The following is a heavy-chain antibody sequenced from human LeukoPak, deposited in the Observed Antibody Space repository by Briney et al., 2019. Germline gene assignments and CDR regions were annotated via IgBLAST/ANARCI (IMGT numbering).Heavy chain of an antibody. CDR1: GFTVSSNY. CDR3: ANTAEATVTKFRVPFQH. V-gene: IGHV3-53*04. J-gene: IGHJ1*01. D-gene: IGHD4-11*01. Sequence: PGGSLRLSCAASGFTVSSNYMSWVRQAPVKELEWVSVIYSGGSTYYADSVKGRFTISRHNSKNTLYLQMNSLRAEDTAVYYCANTAEATVTKFRVPFQHWGQGTLVTVSS. CDR2: IYSGGST.